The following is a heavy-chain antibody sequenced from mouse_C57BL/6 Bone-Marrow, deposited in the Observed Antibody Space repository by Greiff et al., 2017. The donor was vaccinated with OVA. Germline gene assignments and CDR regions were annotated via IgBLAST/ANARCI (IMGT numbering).Heavy chain of an antibody. Sequence: QVQLQQPGTELVKPGASVKLSCKASGYTFTSYWMHWVKQRPGQGLEWIGNINPSNGGTNYNEKFKSKATLTVDKSSSTAYMQLSSLTYEDSAVYYCAIITTVVARRYFDVWGTGTTVTVSS. CDR2: INPSNGGT. J-gene: IGHJ1*03. V-gene: IGHV1-53*01. CDR3: AIITTVVARRYFDV. CDR1: GYTFTSYW. D-gene: IGHD1-1*01.